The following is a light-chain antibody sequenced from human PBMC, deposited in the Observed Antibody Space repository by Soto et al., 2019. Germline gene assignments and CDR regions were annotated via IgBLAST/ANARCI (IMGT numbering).Light chain of an antibody. CDR1: QSISSW. CDR3: QQFNSL. V-gene: IGKV1-5*01. Sequence: GDRVTITCRASQSISSWFAWYQQKPGKAPKLLIYDASTLERGIPSRFSGRGSGTHFILTINNLQPEEFATYYCQQFNSLLGQGTRLEIK. J-gene: IGKJ5*01. CDR2: DAS.